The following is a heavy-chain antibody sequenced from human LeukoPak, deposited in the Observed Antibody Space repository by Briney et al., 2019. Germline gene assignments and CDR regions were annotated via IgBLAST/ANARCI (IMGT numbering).Heavy chain of an antibody. D-gene: IGHD6-13*01. CDR1: GFSFSTYW. CDR2: INQDASVR. Sequence: GRSLTLSCAASGFSFSTYWMSWVRQTPEKGLEFVANINQDASVRNYMDSLKGRCTISRDNAKKSVYLEINSLRADDTAVYYCARDPGSSSFDLWGQGALVTVSS. V-gene: IGHV3-7*01. J-gene: IGHJ4*02. CDR3: ARDPGSSSFDL.